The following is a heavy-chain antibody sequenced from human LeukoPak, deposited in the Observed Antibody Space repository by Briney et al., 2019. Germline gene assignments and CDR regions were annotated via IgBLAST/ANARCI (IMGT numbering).Heavy chain of an antibody. CDR1: GFIFSNYA. CDR3: ARCGKRLKYQLPLGY. Sequence: GSLRLSCAASGFIFSNYAMSWVRQAPGKGLEWIGEINHSGSTNYNPSLKSRVAISVDTSKNQFSLKLSSVTAADTAVYYCARCGKRLKYQLPLGYWGQGTLVTVSS. D-gene: IGHD2-2*01. J-gene: IGHJ4*02. V-gene: IGHV4-34*01. CDR2: INHSGST.